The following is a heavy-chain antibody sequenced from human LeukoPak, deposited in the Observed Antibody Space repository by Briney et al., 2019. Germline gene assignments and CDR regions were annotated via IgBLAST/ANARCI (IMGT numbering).Heavy chain of an antibody. CDR2: MNPNSGNT. V-gene: IGHV1-8*03. CDR1: GYTFTSYD. J-gene: IGHJ6*03. D-gene: IGHD3-9*01. Sequence: ASVKVSCKASGYTFTSYDINWVRQATGQGLEWMGWMNPNSGNTGYAQKFQGRVTITRNTSISTAYMELSSLRPEDTAVYYCARAQGGFYDILTGYYMSGGYYYYYMDVWGKGTTVTVSS. CDR3: ARAQGGFYDILTGYYMSGGYYYYYMDV.